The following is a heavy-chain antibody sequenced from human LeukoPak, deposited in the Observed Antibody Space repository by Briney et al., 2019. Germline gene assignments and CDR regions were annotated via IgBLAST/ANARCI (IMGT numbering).Heavy chain of an antibody. J-gene: IGHJ4*02. D-gene: IGHD3-10*01. V-gene: IGHV3-23*01. CDR2: ISGSGGST. CDR1: GGTFSSYG. Sequence: GASVKVSCKASGGTFSSYGMSWVRQAPGKGLEWVSAISGSGGSTYYADSVKGRFTISRDNSKNTLYLQMNSLRAEDTAVYYCAKAQSGVSLWFGELLNWGQGTLVTVSS. CDR3: AKAQSGVSLWFGELLN.